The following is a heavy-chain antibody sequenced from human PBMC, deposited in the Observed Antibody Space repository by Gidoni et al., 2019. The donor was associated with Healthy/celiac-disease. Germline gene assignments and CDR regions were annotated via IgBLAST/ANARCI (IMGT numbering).Heavy chain of an antibody. J-gene: IGHJ3*02. CDR1: GFTFSSYA. CDR2: ISYDGSNK. D-gene: IGHD1-26*01. V-gene: IGHV3-30*04. CDR3: ARGHVGANDAFDI. Sequence: QVQLVESGGGVVQPGRSLRLSCAASGFTFSSYAMHWVRQAPGKGLEWLAVISYDGSNKYYADSVKGRFTISRDNSKNTLYLQMNSLRAEDTAVYYCARGHVGANDAFDIWGQGTMVTVSS.